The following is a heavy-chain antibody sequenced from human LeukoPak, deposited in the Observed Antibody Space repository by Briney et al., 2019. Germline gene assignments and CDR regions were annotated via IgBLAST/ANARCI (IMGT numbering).Heavy chain of an antibody. J-gene: IGHJ4*02. V-gene: IGHV3-23*01. CDR1: GFTFSSYA. CDR2: ISGSGGST. CDR3: AKERYCSTTTCPFDS. Sequence: GGSLRLSCAATGFTFSSYAMSWVRQAPGKGLEWVSAISGSGGSTYYADSVKGRFTISRDNSKNALFLQMDSLRLEDTAVYYCAKERYCSTTTCPFDSWGQGTLVTVSS. D-gene: IGHD2-2*01.